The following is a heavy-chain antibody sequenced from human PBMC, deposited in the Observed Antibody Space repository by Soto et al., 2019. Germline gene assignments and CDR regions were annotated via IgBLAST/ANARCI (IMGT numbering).Heavy chain of an antibody. D-gene: IGHD3-10*01. J-gene: IGHJ4*02. CDR1: GFTFSGYA. Sequence: EVQLLESGGGLVQPGGSLRLSCVASGFTFSGYAVSWVRQASGKGLEWVAGITDDGVGTYYADSVKGRFSISRDNSKNTLYLQMNGLRAEDTALYYCAKFKAGTYEKYHFDYWGQGTLVTVSS. CDR3: AKFKAGTYEKYHFDY. CDR2: ITDDGVGT. V-gene: IGHV3-23*01.